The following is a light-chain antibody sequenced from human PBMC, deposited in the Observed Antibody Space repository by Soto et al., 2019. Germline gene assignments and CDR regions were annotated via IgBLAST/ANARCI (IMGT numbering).Light chain of an antibody. CDR2: DAS. J-gene: IGKJ1*01. CDR1: QSISSW. V-gene: IGKV1-5*01. Sequence: DIPMTQSPSTLSASVGDRVTITCRASQSISSWLAWYQQKPGKAPKLLIYDASSLESGVPSRFSGTGSGTEFTLTISSLQPEDFATYYCQHYNSYKWTFGQGTKVEMK. CDR3: QHYNSYKWT.